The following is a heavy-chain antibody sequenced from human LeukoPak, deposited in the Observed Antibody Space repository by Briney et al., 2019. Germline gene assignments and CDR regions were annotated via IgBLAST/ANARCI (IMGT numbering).Heavy chain of an antibody. J-gene: IGHJ4*02. V-gene: IGHV3-7*01. Sequence: GGSLSLSCAASGFTFSSYWLSWVRQAPGKGLEWVANMKQDGSEKYYVDSVKGRFTISRDNAKNSLYLQMNSLRAGDTAVYYCARFRGQQLDPEFDYWGQGTLVTVSS. CDR1: GFTFSSYW. D-gene: IGHD6-13*01. CDR3: ARFRGQQLDPEFDY. CDR2: MKQDGSEK.